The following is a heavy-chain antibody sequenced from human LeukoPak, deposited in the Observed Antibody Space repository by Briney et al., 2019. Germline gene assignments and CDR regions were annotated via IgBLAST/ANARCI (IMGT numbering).Heavy chain of an antibody. CDR3: ARMAVAGTDAFDI. J-gene: IGHJ3*02. CDR2: ISSSSSYI. V-gene: IGHV3-21*01. Sequence: GGSLRLSCAASGFAFSSYSMNWVRQAPGKGLEWVSSISSSSSYIYYADSVKGRFTISRDNAKNSLYLQMNSLRAEDTAVYYCARMAVAGTDAFDIWGQGTMVTVSS. CDR1: GFAFSSYS. D-gene: IGHD6-19*01.